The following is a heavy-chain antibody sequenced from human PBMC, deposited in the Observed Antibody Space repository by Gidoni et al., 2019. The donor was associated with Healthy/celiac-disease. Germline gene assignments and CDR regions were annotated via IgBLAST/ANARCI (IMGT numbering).Heavy chain of an antibody. J-gene: IGHJ4*02. CDR1: GGSISSSHW. CDR3: ARVYEVGELRGFDY. Sequence: QVQLQESGPGLVKPSGTLSLTCAVSGGSISSSHWWSWVRQPPGKGLEWIGEIYHSGSTNYNPSLKSRVTLSVDKSKNQFSLKLSSVTAADTTVYYCARVYEVGELRGFDYWGQGTLVTVSS. CDR2: IYHSGST. V-gene: IGHV4-4*02. D-gene: IGHD1-26*01.